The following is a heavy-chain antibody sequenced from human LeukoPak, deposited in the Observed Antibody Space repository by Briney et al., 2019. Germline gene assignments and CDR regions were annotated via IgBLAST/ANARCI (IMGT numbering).Heavy chain of an antibody. V-gene: IGHV1-2*02. CDR1: GYTFTGYY. D-gene: IGHD2-2*01. Sequence: EASVKVSCKASGYTFTGYYMHWVRQAPGQGLEWMGWINPNSGGTNYAQKFQGRVTMTRDTSFSTAYMELSRLRSDDTAVYYCARDPSFPIVVVPAAMSQSPGAFDIWGQGTMVTVSS. J-gene: IGHJ3*02. CDR2: INPNSGGT. CDR3: ARDPSFPIVVVPAAMSQSPGAFDI.